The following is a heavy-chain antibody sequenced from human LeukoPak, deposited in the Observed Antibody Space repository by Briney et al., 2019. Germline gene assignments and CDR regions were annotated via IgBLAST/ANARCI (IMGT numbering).Heavy chain of an antibody. CDR2: IYYSGGT. J-gene: IGHJ4*02. CDR1: GDSISSGGYH. Sequence: SETLSLICTASGDSISSGGYHWGWIRQPPGKGLEWIGIIYYSGGTYYNPSLESRVTISLDTSKNQFSLKLTSVTAADTAVYYCARQTGAGLDFWGRGTLVTVSS. V-gene: IGHV4-39*01. CDR3: ARQTGAGLDF. D-gene: IGHD6-13*01.